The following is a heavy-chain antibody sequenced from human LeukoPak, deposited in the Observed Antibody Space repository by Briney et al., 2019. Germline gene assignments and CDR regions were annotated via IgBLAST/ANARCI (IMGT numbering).Heavy chain of an antibody. V-gene: IGHV3-73*01. Sequence: GGSLRLSCAASGFNFFGSAMHWVRQASGKGLEWVGRIRSKANNYATEYAASVKGRFTISRDDSENTLYLQMNSLRAEDTAVYYCARDPNYYDSSGYSYYFDYWGQGTLVTVSS. CDR2: IRSKANNYAT. CDR1: GFNFFGSA. J-gene: IGHJ4*02. D-gene: IGHD3-22*01. CDR3: ARDPNYYDSSGYSYYFDY.